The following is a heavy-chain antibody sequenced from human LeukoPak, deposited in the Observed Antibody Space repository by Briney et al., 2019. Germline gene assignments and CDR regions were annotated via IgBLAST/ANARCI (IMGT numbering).Heavy chain of an antibody. CDR2: IRSKAYGGTT. CDR1: GFTFGDYA. D-gene: IGHD3-16*02. V-gene: IGHV3-49*04. CDR3: TTDYYDYVWGSYRPDN. J-gene: IGHJ4*02. Sequence: GGSLRLSCTASGFTFGDYAISWVRQAPGKGLEWVGFIRSKAYGGTTDYAAPVKDRFTISRDDSKNTLYLQMNSLKPEDTAVYYCTTDYYDYVWGSYRPDNWGQGTLVTVSS.